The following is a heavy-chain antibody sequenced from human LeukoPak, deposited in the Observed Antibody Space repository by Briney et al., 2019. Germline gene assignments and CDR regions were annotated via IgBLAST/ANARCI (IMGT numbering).Heavy chain of an antibody. CDR1: GYTFTGYY. Sequence: ASVKVSYKASGYTFTGYYMHWVRQAPGQGLEWMGWINPNSGGTNYAQKFQGRVTMTRDTSISTAYMELSRLRSDDTAVYYCARVFAQYSGYDPLDYWGQGTLVTVSS. D-gene: IGHD5-12*01. J-gene: IGHJ4*02. V-gene: IGHV1-2*02. CDR2: INPNSGGT. CDR3: ARVFAQYSGYDPLDY.